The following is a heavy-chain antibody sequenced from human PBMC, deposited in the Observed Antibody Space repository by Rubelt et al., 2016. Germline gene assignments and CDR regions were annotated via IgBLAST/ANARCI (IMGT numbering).Heavy chain of an antibody. CDR2: INPNSGCT. CDR3: ARDVIVVVPAAPDAFDI. Sequence: QVQLVQSGAEVKKPGASVKVSCKASGYTFTGYYMHWVRQAPGQGLEWMGWINPNSGCTNYAQKFQGRVTMTRETSISTAYMELSRLRSEDTAVYYCARDVIVVVPAAPDAFDIWGQGTMVTVSS. J-gene: IGHJ3*02. V-gene: IGHV1-2*02. D-gene: IGHD2-2*01. CDR1: GYTFTGYY.